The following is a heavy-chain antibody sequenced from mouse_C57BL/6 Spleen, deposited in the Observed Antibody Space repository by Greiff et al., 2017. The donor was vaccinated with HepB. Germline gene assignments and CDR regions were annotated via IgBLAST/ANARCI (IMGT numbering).Heavy chain of an antibody. D-gene: IGHD2-2*01. CDR1: GYTFTGYW. V-gene: IGHV1-72*01. J-gene: IGHJ3*01. CDR2: IDPNGGVT. Sequence: QVQLQQPGAELVKPGASVKLSCKASGYTFTGYWRPWVRQRPGRGLEWIGRIDPNGGVTKYNEKFKSKATLTVDKPSSPAYMQLSSLTSEAAAVYYCARGRGYDGFAYWGQGTLVTVSA. CDR3: ARGRGYDGFAY.